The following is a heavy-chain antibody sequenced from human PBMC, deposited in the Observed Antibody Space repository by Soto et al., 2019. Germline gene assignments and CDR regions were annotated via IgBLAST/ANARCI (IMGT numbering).Heavy chain of an antibody. Sequence: QVQLVQSGAEVRKPGASVNISCWASGFTFGDNLINCVRQVPGQSLEWMGWINPDNGNTKYSHAFQGRVTISRHSSAGIDYVDVTDLKSCVTAVYYSARDILTVGVRVNVGFDVWGPGTRVTVS. CDR2: INPDNGNT. V-gene: IGHV1-3*01. J-gene: IGHJ3*01. D-gene: IGHD2-8*01. CDR3: ARDILTVGVRVNVGFDV. CDR1: GFTFGDNL.